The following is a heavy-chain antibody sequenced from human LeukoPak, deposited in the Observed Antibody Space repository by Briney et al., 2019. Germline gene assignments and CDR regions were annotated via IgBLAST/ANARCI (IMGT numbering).Heavy chain of an antibody. CDR2: IYYSGST. V-gene: IGHV4-59*01. D-gene: IGHD3-22*01. J-gene: IGHJ4*02. CDR3: AKSGRRYYDSSGYYDSDFDY. CDR1: GGSISSYY. Sequence: SETLSLTCTVSGGSISSYYWSWIRQPPGRGLEWIGYIYYSGSTNYNPSLKSRITISVDTSKNQFSLKLSSVTAADTAVYYCAKSGRRYYDSSGYYDSDFDYWGQGTLVTVSS.